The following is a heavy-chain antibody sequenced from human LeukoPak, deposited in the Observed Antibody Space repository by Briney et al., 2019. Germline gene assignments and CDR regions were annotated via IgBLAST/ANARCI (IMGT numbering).Heavy chain of an antibody. V-gene: IGHV3-33*01. D-gene: IGHD3-22*01. CDR2: IWYDGSNK. J-gene: IGHJ4*02. Sequence: QSGGSLRLSCAASGFTFSSYGMHWVRQAPGKGLEWVAVIWYDGSNKYYADSEKGRFTISRDNSKNTLYLQRNSLRAEDTAVYCCARASDHDSSGYFSDYWGQGTLVTVSS. CDR1: GFTFSSYG. CDR3: ARASDHDSSGYFSDY.